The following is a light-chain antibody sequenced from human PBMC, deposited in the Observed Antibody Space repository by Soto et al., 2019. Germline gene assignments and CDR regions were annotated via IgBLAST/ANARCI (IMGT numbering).Light chain of an antibody. CDR3: QQYNNLPT. CDR2: GAS. CDR1: QSVSSN. J-gene: IGKJ4*01. V-gene: IGKV3-15*01. Sequence: ESVMTQSPATLSVSPGERATLSCRASQSVSSNLAWYQQKPGQAPRLLIYGASTRATGIPARFSGSGSGTEFTLTISSLQSEDFAVYYCQQYNNLPTFGGGTKVDIK.